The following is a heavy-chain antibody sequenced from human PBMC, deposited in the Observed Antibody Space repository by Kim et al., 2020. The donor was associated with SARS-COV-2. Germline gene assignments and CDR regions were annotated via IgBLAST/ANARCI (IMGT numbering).Heavy chain of an antibody. J-gene: IGHJ3*02. CDR1: GGSISSYY. V-gene: IGHV4-59*01. CDR3: ASPGGYTYGLWAFDI. Sequence: SETLSLTCTVSGGSISSYYWSWIRQPPGKGLECIGYIYYSESTSYNPSLKSRVTVSVDTSKNQFSLKLSSVTAADTAVYYCASPGGYTYGLWAFDIWGQGTMVTVSS. CDR2: IYYSEST. D-gene: IGHD5-18*01.